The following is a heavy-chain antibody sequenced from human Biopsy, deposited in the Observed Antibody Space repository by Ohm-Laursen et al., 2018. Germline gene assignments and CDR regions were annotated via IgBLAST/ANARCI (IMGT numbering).Heavy chain of an antibody. Sequence: SLRLSCAASRFTFSTYGMHWVRQAPGKGLEWVAVISFDGSDQKYADSVKGRFTISRDDSKNTLYLQMNSLRAEDTAVFYCVKDRGAAGTDYYYGMDVWGQGTTVTVSS. CDR2: ISFDGSDQ. J-gene: IGHJ6*02. CDR3: VKDRGAAGTDYYYGMDV. CDR1: RFTFSTYG. V-gene: IGHV3-30*18. D-gene: IGHD6-13*01.